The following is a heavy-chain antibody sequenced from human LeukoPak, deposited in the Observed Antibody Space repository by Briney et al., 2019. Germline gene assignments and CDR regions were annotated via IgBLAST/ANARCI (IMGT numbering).Heavy chain of an antibody. CDR3: ARVGSGGTLYYYYYMDV. V-gene: IGHV4-30-4*08. J-gene: IGHJ6*03. CDR1: GGSIRSGDYY. D-gene: IGHD1-14*01. CDR2: IYYSGST. Sequence: SQTLSLTXTVSGGSIRSGDYYWSWIRQPPGKGLDWLGYIYYSGSTYYNPSLKSRVTISVDTSKNQFSLKLSSVTAADTAVYYCARVGSGGTLYYYYYMDVWGKGTTVTVSS.